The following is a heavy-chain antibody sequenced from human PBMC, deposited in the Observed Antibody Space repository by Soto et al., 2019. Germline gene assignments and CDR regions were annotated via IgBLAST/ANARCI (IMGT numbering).Heavy chain of an antibody. Sequence: SVKVSCKASGYTFTSYGISWVRQAPGQGLEWMGWISAYNGNTNYAQKLQGRVTMTTDTSTSTAYMELRSLRSDDTAVYYCARENYRIGFAGISRSPVFKRLYYWGQ. CDR2: ISAYNGNT. D-gene: IGHD6-19*01. J-gene: IGHJ4*01. CDR3: ARENYRIGFAGISRSPVFKRLYY. V-gene: IGHV1-18*04. CDR1: GYTFTSYG.